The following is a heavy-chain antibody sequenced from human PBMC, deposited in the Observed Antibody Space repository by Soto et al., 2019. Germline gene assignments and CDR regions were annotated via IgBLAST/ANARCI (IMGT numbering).Heavy chain of an antibody. CDR2: IYHAGSV. V-gene: IGHV4-38-2*01. J-gene: IGHJ6*02. CDR1: GYSIAGGYY. CDR3: ARTFDYYGMDV. Sequence: PSETLSHTWGVSGYSIAGGYYWSFIRQSPGKGLEWIGSIYHAGSVYYNPSLNSRVAVSLDTSKNHFSLKLTSVTAADTAVYYCARTFDYYGMDVWGQGTTVTVSS.